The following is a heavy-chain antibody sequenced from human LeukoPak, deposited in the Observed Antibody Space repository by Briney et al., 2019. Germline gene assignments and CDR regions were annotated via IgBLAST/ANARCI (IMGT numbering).Heavy chain of an antibody. J-gene: IGHJ4*02. Sequence: GGSLRLSCAASGFTFSNYWMHWVRQAPGKGPEYVSAISSNGGSTYYANSVKDRFTISRDNSKNTLYLQMGSLRAEDMAVYYCARITRRGGFDYWGQGTLVTVSS. V-gene: IGHV3-64*01. CDR2: ISSNGGST. CDR1: GFTFSNYW. CDR3: ARITRRGGFDY. D-gene: IGHD3-10*01.